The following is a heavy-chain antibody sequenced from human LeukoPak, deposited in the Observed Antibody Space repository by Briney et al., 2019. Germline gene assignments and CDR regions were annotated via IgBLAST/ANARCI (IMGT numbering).Heavy chain of an antibody. V-gene: IGHV3-23*01. Sequence: PGGSLRLSCAASGFTFSSYAMSWVRQAPGKGLEWVSGMSGSDGTTYFADSVKGRFTISRDNSKNTLYLQMYSLRADDTAVYYCARGPLLYFDYWGQGTLATVSS. CDR2: MSGSDGTT. J-gene: IGHJ4*02. CDR3: ARGPLLYFDY. CDR1: GFTFSSYA.